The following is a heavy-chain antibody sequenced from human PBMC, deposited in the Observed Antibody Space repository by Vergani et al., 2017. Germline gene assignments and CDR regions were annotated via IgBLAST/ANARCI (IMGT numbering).Heavy chain of an antibody. CDR2: INTDGSWT. J-gene: IGHJ6*02. CDR3: ARGKDCGGSSCNGSPYYGLDL. CDR1: GFTFRSYW. Sequence: EVQLVESGGGLVQPGGSLRLSCAASGFTFRSYWMHWVRHTPEKGLVWVSRINTDGSWTTYADSVKGRFTISRDNAKNTLYLQMNSLRVEETAVYYCARGKDCGGSSCNGSPYYGLDLWGQGTTVTVSS. D-gene: IGHD2-15*01. V-gene: IGHV3-74*01.